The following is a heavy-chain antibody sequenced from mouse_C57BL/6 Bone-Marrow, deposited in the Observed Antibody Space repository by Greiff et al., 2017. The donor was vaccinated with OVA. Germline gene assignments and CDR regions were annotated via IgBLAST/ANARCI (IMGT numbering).Heavy chain of an antibody. J-gene: IGHJ3*01. CDR1: GFTFSDYG. CDR2: ISNLAYSI. CDR3: ARWFYDYDAFAY. Sequence: EVKVVESGGGLVQPGGSLKLSCAASGFTFSDYGMAWVRQAPRKGPEWVAFISNLAYSIYYADTVTGRFTISRENAKNTLYLEMSSLRSEDTAMYYCARWFYDYDAFAYWGQGTLVTVSA. V-gene: IGHV5-15*01. D-gene: IGHD2-4*01.